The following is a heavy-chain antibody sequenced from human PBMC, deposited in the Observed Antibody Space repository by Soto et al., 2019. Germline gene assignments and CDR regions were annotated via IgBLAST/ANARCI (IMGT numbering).Heavy chain of an antibody. CDR2: INPNSGGT. CDR1: GYTFSGYY. D-gene: IGHD2-2*02. Sequence: GAAVKVSCKSSGYTFSGYYIHWLRQAPGQGLEWMGWINPNSGGTNYAQKFQGRVTVTRDTPTSTAYMELSRLTSDDTAVYYCARSLTEGYCTMTGCYTRPLYALDFWGQGTTVTVFS. J-gene: IGHJ6*02. CDR3: ARSLTEGYCTMTGCYTRPLYALDF. V-gene: IGHV1-2*02.